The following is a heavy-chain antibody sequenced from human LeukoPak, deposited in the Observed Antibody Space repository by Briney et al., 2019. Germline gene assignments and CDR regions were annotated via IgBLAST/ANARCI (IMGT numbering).Heavy chain of an antibody. CDR1: GGSISSYY. Sequence: SETLSLTCTVSGGSISSYYWSWIRQPPGKGLEWIGYIYYTGNTNYNPSLESRVIISVDTSKNQFSLKLSSVTAADTAVYYCARHECGGSCYPEDYWGQGALVTVSS. CDR3: ARHECGGSCYPEDY. J-gene: IGHJ4*02. V-gene: IGHV4-59*08. CDR2: IYYTGNT. D-gene: IGHD2-15*01.